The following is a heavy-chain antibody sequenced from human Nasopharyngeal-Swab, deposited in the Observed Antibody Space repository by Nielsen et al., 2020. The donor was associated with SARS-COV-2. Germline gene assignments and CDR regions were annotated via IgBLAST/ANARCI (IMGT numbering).Heavy chain of an antibody. D-gene: IGHD3-10*01. CDR3: ARVWARGTVPSYVDS. CDR2: MHYSAET. V-gene: IGHV4-31*03. J-gene: IGHJ4*02. CDR1: GGSISSGPYY. Sequence: SETLSLTCTVSGGSISSGPYYWSWIRQLPGKGLEWIGYMHYSAETYSNPPLRSRVTISGDTSQNLLSLNLASVTAADTAVYFCARVWARGTVPSYVDSWGPGTLVTVSS.